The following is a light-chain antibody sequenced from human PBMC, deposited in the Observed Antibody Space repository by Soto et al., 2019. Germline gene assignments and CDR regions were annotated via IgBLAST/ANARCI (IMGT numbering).Light chain of an antibody. Sequence: DIVMTQSPLSLPVTPGEPASISCRSSQSLLHSNAYNYLDWYLQRPGQSPQLLIYLGSSRASGVPDRFGGSGSGTDFTLKISRVEAEDVGIYYCMQSLQTPLTFGQGTKVEIK. CDR1: QSLLHSNAYNY. CDR3: MQSLQTPLT. J-gene: IGKJ2*01. CDR2: LGS. V-gene: IGKV2-28*01.